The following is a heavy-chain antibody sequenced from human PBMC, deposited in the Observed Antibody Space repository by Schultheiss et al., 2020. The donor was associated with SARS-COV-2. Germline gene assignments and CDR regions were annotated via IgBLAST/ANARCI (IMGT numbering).Heavy chain of an antibody. D-gene: IGHD3-10*01. CDR2: IRSKAYGGTT. V-gene: IGHV3-49*03. CDR3: AREMILYFGEQTPDY. Sequence: GGSLRLSCTASGFTFGDYAMSWFRQAPGKGLEWVGFIRSKAYGGTTEYAASVKGRLTISRDDSKSIAYLQMNSLKTEDTAVYYCAREMILYFGEQTPDYWGQGTLVTVSS. J-gene: IGHJ4*02. CDR1: GFTFGDYA.